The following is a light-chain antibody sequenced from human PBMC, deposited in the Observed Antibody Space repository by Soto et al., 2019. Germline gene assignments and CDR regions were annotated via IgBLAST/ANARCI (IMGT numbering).Light chain of an antibody. Sequence: QSALTQPASVSGSPGQSITISCTGTSIDVGGYNYVSWYQQHPGKAPKLMIYDVSSRPSGVSNRFSGSKSGNTASLTISGLQAEDEADYYCSSYTSSSTLVFGTGTKAPS. V-gene: IGLV2-14*01. CDR2: DVS. J-gene: IGLJ1*01. CDR3: SSYTSSSTLV. CDR1: SIDVGGYNY.